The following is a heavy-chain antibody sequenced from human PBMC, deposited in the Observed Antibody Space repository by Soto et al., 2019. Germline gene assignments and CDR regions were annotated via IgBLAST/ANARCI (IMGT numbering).Heavy chain of an antibody. J-gene: IGHJ4*02. CDR1: EFTFFTSA. D-gene: IGHD2-21*02. CDR2: IVVGSGNT. CDR3: AADPYCGGDCYFDY. V-gene: IGHV1-58*02. Sequence: AASVKVSCKASEFTFFTSAIQWVRQARGQRLEWMGWIVVGSGNTNYAQKFHERVTISRDMSTNTAYMELTSLRSEDTAVYYCAADPYCGGDCYFDYWGQGTMVTVSS.